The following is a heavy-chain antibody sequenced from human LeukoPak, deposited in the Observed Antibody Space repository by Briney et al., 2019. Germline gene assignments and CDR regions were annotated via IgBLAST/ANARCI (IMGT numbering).Heavy chain of an antibody. CDR1: GGSFSGYY. CDR2: INYSGST. D-gene: IGHD3-3*01. CDR3: ARGSPYYDFWSGYYTNYYGMDV. J-gene: IGHJ6*02. V-gene: IGHV4-34*01. Sequence: SETLSLTCAVYGGSFSGYYWSWIRQPPGKGLEWIGEINYSGSTNYNPSLKSRVTISVDTSKNQFSLKLSSVTAADTAVYYCARGSPYYDFWSGYYTNYYGMDVWGQGTTVTVSS.